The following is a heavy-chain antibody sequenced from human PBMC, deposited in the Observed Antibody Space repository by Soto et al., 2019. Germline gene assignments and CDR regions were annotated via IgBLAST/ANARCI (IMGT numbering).Heavy chain of an antibody. Sequence: PSETLSLTCTVSGGSISSYYWSWIRQPAGKGLEWIGRIYTSGSTNYNTSLKSRVTMSLDTSKNQFSLKLSSVTAADTAVYYCAIEQIIGSSGNNWFDPWGQGTLVTVSS. CDR3: AIEQIIGSSGNNWFDP. CDR1: GGSISSYY. V-gene: IGHV4-4*07. J-gene: IGHJ5*02. CDR2: IYTSGST. D-gene: IGHD1-26*01.